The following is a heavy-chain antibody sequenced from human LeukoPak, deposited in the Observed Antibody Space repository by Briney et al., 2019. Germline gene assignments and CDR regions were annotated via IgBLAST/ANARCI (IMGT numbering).Heavy chain of an antibody. J-gene: IGHJ6*03. CDR3: ARVGYSYVINDWSRTGLGAYPTKYYYHMDV. CDR2: INHSGSA. D-gene: IGHD5-18*01. V-gene: IGHV4-34*01. CDR1: GGSFSGYY. Sequence: NPSETLSLTCAVYGGSFSGYYWSWIRQPPGKGLEWIGEINHSGSANYNPSLKSRVTISGDTSKNQFSLKLSSVTAADTAVYFRARVGYSYVINDWSRTGLGAYPTKYYYHMDVWGKGTTVTVSS.